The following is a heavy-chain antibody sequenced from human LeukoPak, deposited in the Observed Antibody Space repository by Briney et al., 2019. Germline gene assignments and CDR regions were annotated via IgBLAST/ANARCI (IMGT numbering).Heavy chain of an antibody. CDR1: GYSFTSYW. D-gene: IGHD2-2*01. CDR2: IYPGDSDT. V-gene: IGHV5-51*01. J-gene: IGHJ3*02. Sequence: GESLKISCKGSGYSFTSYWIGWVRQMPGKGLEWMGIIYPGDSDTRYSPSFQGQVTISADKSISTAYLQWSSLKASDTAMYYCARFPGGTGANIVVVPAARVGAFDIWGQGTMVTVSS. CDR3: ARFPGGTGANIVVVPAARVGAFDI.